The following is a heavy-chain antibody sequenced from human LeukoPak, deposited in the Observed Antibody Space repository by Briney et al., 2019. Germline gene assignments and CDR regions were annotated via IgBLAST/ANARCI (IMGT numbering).Heavy chain of an antibody. D-gene: IGHD3-22*01. J-gene: IGHJ4*02. CDR2: INHSGST. Sequence: PSETLSLTCTVSGGSISSSSYYWSWIRQPPGKGLEWIVEINHSGSTNYNPSLKSRVTISVDTSKNQFSLKLSSVTAADTAVYYCARGEDYYDSSGYYSGWGQGTLVTVSS. CDR1: GGSISSSSYY. CDR3: ARGEDYYDSSGYYSG. V-gene: IGHV4-39*07.